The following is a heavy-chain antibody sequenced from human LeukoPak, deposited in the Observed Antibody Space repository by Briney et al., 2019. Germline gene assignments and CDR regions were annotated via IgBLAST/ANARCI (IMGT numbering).Heavy chain of an antibody. CDR3: ARDDAGYSYYGMDV. V-gene: IGHV3-74*01. Sequence: GGSLRLSCAASGFTFSSYWMHWVRQAPGKGLVWVSRINSDGSGTTYADSVKGRFTISRDNAKNTLYLQMNSLRAEDTAVYYCARDDAGYSYYGMDVWGQGRTVTVSS. J-gene: IGHJ6*01. CDR2: INSDGSGT. CDR1: GFTFSSYW.